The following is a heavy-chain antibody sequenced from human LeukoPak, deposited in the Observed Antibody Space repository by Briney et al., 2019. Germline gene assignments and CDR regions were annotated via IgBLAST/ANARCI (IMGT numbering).Heavy chain of an antibody. CDR1: GGSISSGGYY. Sequence: PSETLSLTCTVSGGSISSGGYYWSWIRQHPGKGLEWIGYIYYSGSTYYNPSLKSRVTISVDTSKNQFSLKLSSVTAADTAVYYRARSVVPGVIAFGYWGQGTLVTVSS. D-gene: IGHD3-10*02. CDR3: ARSVVPGVIAFGY. CDR2: IYYSGST. V-gene: IGHV4-31*03. J-gene: IGHJ4*02.